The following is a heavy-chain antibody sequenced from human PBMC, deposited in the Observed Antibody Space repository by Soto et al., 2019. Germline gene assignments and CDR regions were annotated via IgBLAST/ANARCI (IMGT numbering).Heavy chain of an antibody. D-gene: IGHD5-18*01. CDR1: GFTFRSYA. CDR3: ARAMDTAMASKDNWFDP. CDR2: ISYDENNR. V-gene: IGHV3-30-3*01. J-gene: IGHJ5*02. Sequence: QVQLVESGGGVVQPGRSLRLSCAASGFTFRSYAMHWVRQAPGKGLEWVAVISYDENNRYYTDSVKGRFTISRYNSKNTLYLQVNSLRAEDTAVYYCARAMDTAMASKDNWFDPWGQGTLVTVSS.